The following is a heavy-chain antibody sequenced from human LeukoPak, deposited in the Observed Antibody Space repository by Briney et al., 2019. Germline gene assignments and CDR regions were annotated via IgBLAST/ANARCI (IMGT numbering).Heavy chain of an antibody. CDR1: GFTLSKYG. J-gene: IGHJ4*02. D-gene: IGHD5-18*01. CDR3: ANDLAWIQLNLG. V-gene: IGHV3-23*01. Sequence: GGSLRLSCAPSGFTLSKYGTNCVRQAPGGGVEWVSGITGNGSTTYYADSVKGRFTISRDNSKNTLYLQMNSLRAEDTAVYYCANDLAWIQLNLGRGQGTLVTVSS. CDR2: ITGNGSTT.